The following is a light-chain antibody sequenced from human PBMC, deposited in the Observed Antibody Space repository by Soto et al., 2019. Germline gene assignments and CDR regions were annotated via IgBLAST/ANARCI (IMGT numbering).Light chain of an antibody. CDR2: GAS. V-gene: IGKV3-20*01. Sequence: EIVLTQSPDTLSLSPGERATLSCRASQSISSSFFAWYLQRPGQPPRLLIYGASTRATGIPDRFRGSGSGTDFTLTIGRLEPEDYAVYYCQHYGSSWAFGRGTKVEVK. J-gene: IGKJ1*01. CDR1: QSISSSF. CDR3: QHYGSSWA.